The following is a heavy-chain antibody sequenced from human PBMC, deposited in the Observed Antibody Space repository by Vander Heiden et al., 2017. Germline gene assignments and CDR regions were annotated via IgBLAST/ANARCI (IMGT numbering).Heavy chain of an antibody. CDR2: ISWNSGSI. D-gene: IGHD3-22*01. Sequence: EVQLVESGGGLVQPGRSLRLSCAASGFTFDDYAMHWVRQAPGKGLEWVSCISWNSGSIGYADSVKGRFTISRDNAKNSLYLQMNSLRADDTALYYCAKDIVHYYDSRGYPDYWCQGTLVTLSS. CDR1: GFTFDDYA. J-gene: IGHJ4*02. V-gene: IGHV3-9*01. CDR3: AKDIVHYYDSRGYPDY.